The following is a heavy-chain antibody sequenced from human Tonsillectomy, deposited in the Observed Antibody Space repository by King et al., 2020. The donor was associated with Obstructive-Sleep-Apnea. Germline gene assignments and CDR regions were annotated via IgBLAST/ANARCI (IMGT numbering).Heavy chain of an antibody. V-gene: IGHV4-59*01. CDR1: GGSISSYY. J-gene: IGHJ4*02. D-gene: IGHD3-9*01. CDR2: IYYSGST. CDR3: ARLRWYDILTGYYDFDY. Sequence: VQLQESGPGLVKPSETLSLTCTVSGGSISSYYWSWIRQPPGKGLEWVGYIYYSGSTNYNPSLKSRVTISVDTSKNQFSLQLSSVTAADTAWYYCARLRWYDILTGYYDFDYWGQGTLVTVSS.